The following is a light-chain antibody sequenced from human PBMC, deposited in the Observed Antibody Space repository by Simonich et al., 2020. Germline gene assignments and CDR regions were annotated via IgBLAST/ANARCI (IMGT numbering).Light chain of an antibody. CDR1: SSNIGSNT. J-gene: IGLJ3*02. V-gene: IGLV1-44*01. CDR3: AAWDDSLNGWV. Sequence: QSVLTQPPSASGTPGQRVTISCSGSSSNIGSNTVNWYQPLPGTAPKLLIYSNKHRPSGVPDRFSGSKSGTSASLAISGLQSEDEADYYCAAWDDSLNGWVFGGGTKLTVL. CDR2: SNK.